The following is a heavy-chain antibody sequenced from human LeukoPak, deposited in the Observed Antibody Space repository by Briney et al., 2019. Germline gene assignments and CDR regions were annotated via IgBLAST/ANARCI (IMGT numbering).Heavy chain of an antibody. V-gene: IGHV3-49*03. CDR3: NTEGPSCSGGSCYQTPAFDI. CDR2: IRSKAYGGTT. D-gene: IGHD2-15*01. Sequence: PGRSLRLSCTASGFTFGDYAMSWFRQAPGKGLEWVGFIRSKAYGGTTEYAASVKGRFTISRDDSKSIAYLQMNSLKTEDTAVYYCNTEGPSCSGGSCYQTPAFDIWGQGTMVTVSS. J-gene: IGHJ3*02. CDR1: GFTFGDYA.